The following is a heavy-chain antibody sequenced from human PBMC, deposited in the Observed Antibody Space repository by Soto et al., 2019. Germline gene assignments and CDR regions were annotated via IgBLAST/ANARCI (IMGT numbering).Heavy chain of an antibody. Sequence: SVTVCCKASGGTFSSYAISWVRQAPGQGLEWMGGIIPILGTANYAQKFQGRVTITADESTSTAYMELSSLRSEDTAVYYCARDMEQLVSSWFDPWGQGTLVTVSS. CDR3: ARDMEQLVSSWFDP. D-gene: IGHD6-6*01. V-gene: IGHV1-69*13. CDR2: IIPILGTA. J-gene: IGHJ5*02. CDR1: GGTFSSYA.